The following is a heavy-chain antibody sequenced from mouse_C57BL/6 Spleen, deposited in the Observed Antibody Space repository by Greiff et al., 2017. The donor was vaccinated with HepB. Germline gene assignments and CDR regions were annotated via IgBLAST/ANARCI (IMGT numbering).Heavy chain of an antibody. CDR3: AKYSNYVDFDY. V-gene: IGHV5-17*01. J-gene: IGHJ2*01. CDR2: ISSGSSTI. CDR1: GFTFSDYG. D-gene: IGHD2-5*01. Sequence: EVKVVESGGGLVKPGGSLKLSCAASGFTFSDYGMHWVRQAPEKGLEWVAYISSGSSTIYYADTVKGRFTISRDNAKNTLFLQMTSLRSEDTAMYYCAKYSNYVDFDYWGQGTTLTVSS.